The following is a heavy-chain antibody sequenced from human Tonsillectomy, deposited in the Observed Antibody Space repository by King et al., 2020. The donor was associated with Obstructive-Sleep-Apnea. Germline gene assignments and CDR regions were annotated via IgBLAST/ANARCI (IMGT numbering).Heavy chain of an antibody. Sequence: MQLQESGPGVVKASETLSLTCTVSGGAIRNYYWSWIRQPPGKGLEWIGYIYNRRTTNYSPSLESRVTISLDTSKNQVSLKLSSVTAADTAVYYCAADILTGYYNVGYFDYWGQGTLVIVSS. V-gene: IGHV4-59*01. CDR3: AADILTGYYNVGYFDY. D-gene: IGHD3-9*01. CDR2: IYNRRTT. J-gene: IGHJ4*02. CDR1: GGAIRNYY.